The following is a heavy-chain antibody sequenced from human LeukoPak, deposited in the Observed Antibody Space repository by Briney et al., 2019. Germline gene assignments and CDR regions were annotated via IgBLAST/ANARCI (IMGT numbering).Heavy chain of an antibody. V-gene: IGHV3-74*01. Sequence: GGSLRLSCAASGFTFSSYWMHWVRQVPGKGLVWVARINPGGSSITYAASVKGRFTISRDNAKNTLYLQMDSLRAEDTAVYYCARDTRASGYYDYIWGSYRYPELFDYWGQGTLVTVSS. CDR3: ARDTRASGYYDYIWGSYRYPELFDY. D-gene: IGHD3-16*02. J-gene: IGHJ4*02. CDR2: INPGGSSI. CDR1: GFTFSSYW.